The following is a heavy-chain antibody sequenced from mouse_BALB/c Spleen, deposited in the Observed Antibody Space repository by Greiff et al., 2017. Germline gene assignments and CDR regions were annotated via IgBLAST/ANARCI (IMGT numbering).Heavy chain of an antibody. D-gene: IGHD2-14*01. CDR2: IYPGNGDT. V-gene: IGHV1-12*01. Sequence: QVQLQQSGAELVKPGASVKMSCKASGYTFTSYNMHWVKQTPGQGLEWIGAIYPGNGDTYYNQKFKGTATLTADKSSSTAYMQLSSLTSEDSAVYYFARTLSYYRYDREDAMDYWGQGTSVTVSS. CDR3: ARTLSYYRYDREDAMDY. CDR1: GYTFTSYN. J-gene: IGHJ4*01.